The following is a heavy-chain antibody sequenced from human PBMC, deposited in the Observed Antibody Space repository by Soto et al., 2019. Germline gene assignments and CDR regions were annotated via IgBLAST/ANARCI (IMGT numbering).Heavy chain of an antibody. Sequence: EVQLVESGGGLVQPGGSLRLSCAASGFTFSSYSMNWVRQAPGQGLEWVSYISSSSSTIYYAESVKGRFTISRDNAKNSLSLHMNSLRDEDTAVYYCARGGGIFDYWGQGTLVTVSS. V-gene: IGHV3-48*02. CDR2: ISSSSSTI. CDR3: ARGGGIFDY. CDR1: GFTFSSYS. J-gene: IGHJ4*02. D-gene: IGHD3-16*01.